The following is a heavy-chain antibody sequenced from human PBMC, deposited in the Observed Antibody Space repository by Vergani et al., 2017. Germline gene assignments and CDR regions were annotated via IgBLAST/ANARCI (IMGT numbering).Heavy chain of an antibody. CDR3: ARGGSSVITFGGVIAYGGFDY. Sequence: VQLVESGGGVVQPGRSLRLSCAASGFTFSSYGMHWVRQAPGKGLEWVSYISSSGSTIYYADSVKGRFTISRDNAKNSLYLQMNSLRAEDTAVYYCARGGSSVITFGGVIAYGGFDYWGQGTLVTVSS. J-gene: IGHJ4*02. D-gene: IGHD3-16*02. V-gene: IGHV3-48*04. CDR2: ISSSGSTI. CDR1: GFTFSSYG.